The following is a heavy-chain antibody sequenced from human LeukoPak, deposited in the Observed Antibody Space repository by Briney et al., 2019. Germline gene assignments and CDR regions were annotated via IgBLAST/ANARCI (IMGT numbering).Heavy chain of an antibody. D-gene: IGHD3-22*01. J-gene: IGHJ4*02. CDR2: ISAYNGNT. Sequence: ASVKVSCKASGYTFTSYGISWVRQAPGQGLEWMGWISAYNGNTNYAQKLQGRDTMTTDTSTSTAYRELRSLRSDDTAVYYCARDDPNYYDSSGYPGDIDYWGQGTLVTVSS. V-gene: IGHV1-18*01. CDR1: GYTFTSYG. CDR3: ARDDPNYYDSSGYPGDIDY.